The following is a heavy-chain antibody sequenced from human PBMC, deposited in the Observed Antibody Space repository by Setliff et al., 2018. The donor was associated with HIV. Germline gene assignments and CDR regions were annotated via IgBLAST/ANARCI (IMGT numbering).Heavy chain of an antibody. D-gene: IGHD3-22*01. CDR3: ARSYDSSGYYPDAFDI. J-gene: IGHJ3*02. CDR1: GYSFTDYY. V-gene: IGHV1-2*02. Sequence: ASVKVSCKASGYSFTDYYIHWVRQAPGQGLEWMGWINPKSDGTNYAQKFQGRVTITTHESTSTAYMELSSLRSEDTAVYYCARSYDSSGYYPDAFDIWGQGTMVTVSS. CDR2: INPKSDGT.